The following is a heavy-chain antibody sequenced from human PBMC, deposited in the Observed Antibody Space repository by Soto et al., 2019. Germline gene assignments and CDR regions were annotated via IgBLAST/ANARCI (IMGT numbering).Heavy chain of an antibody. J-gene: IGHJ4*02. V-gene: IGHV3-23*01. D-gene: IGHD2-2*03. CDR1: GFTFSSYA. Sequence: EVQLLESGGGLVQPGGSLRLSCAASGFTFSSYAMSWVRQAPGKGLEWVSAISGSGGSTYYADSVKGRFTISRDNSKNTXYLQMNGRRAEATAVYYCAKEGGYCSSTSCYGRVYYWGQGTLVTVSS. CDR3: AKEGGYCSSTSCYGRVYY. CDR2: ISGSGGST.